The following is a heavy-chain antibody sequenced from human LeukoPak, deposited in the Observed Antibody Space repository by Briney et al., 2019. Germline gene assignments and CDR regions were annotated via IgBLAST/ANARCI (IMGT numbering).Heavy chain of an antibody. CDR2: ISGSGGST. V-gene: IGHV3-23*01. CDR3: ARDGSPNYGYYAFFDN. J-gene: IGHJ4*02. Sequence: GSLRLSCAASGFTFSSYAMSWVHQAPGKGLEWVSAISGSGGSTYYADSVKGRFTISRDNAKNSLILQTSSLTVADTGIYYCARDGSPNYGYYAFFDNWGQGTLVTVSS. CDR1: GFTFSSYA. D-gene: IGHD1-26*01.